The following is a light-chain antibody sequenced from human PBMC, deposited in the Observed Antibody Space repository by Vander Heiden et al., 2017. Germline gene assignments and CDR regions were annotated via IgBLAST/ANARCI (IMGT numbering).Light chain of an antibody. Sequence: EIVMTQSPATLSVSPGERATLSCRASQSGSSNLAWYQQKPGQAPRLLIYGASTRATDVPARFSGSGSGTEFTLTISSLQSEDFAVYYCQQYKNWPLTFGQGTKVEIK. CDR3: QQYKNWPLT. CDR2: GAS. J-gene: IGKJ1*01. V-gene: IGKV3-15*01. CDR1: QSGSSN.